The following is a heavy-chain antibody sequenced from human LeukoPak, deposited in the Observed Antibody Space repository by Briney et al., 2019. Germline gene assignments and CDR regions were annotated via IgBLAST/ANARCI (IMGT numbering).Heavy chain of an antibody. Sequence: SETLSLTCTVSGYSISSGYYWGWIRQPPGKGLEWIGSIYHSGSTYYNPSLKSRVTISVDTSKNQFSLKLSSVTAADTAVYYCARAYYGSGSPLYGMDVWGQGTTVTVSS. J-gene: IGHJ6*02. D-gene: IGHD3-10*01. CDR1: GYSISSGYY. CDR3: ARAYYGSGSPLYGMDV. CDR2: IYHSGST. V-gene: IGHV4-38-2*02.